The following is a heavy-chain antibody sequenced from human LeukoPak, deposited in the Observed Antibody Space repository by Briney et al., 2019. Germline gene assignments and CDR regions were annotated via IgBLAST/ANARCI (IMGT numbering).Heavy chain of an antibody. CDR1: GDSISTYS. CDR2: IYYSGRN. D-gene: IGHD3-22*01. CDR3: ARVDYHDSSGLPYYYALDV. J-gene: IGHJ6*02. V-gene: IGHV4-59*01. Sequence: SETLSLTCTVSGDSISTYSWTRIRQPPGKGLEWIGPIYYSGRNNYNPSLRSRVTISVDTSRNQFSLRLRSVTAADSAVYYCARVDYHDSSGLPYYYALDVWGQGTTVTVS.